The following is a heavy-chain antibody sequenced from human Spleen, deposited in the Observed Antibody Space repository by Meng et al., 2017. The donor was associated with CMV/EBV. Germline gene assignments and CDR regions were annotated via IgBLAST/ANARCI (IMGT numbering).Heavy chain of an antibody. D-gene: IGHD2-2*01. CDR2: ISSSSSFI. CDR3: ARESSSSHALDV. CDR1: GFTFSVYS. J-gene: IGHJ6*02. V-gene: IGHV3-21*06. Sequence: AASGFTFSVYSMNWVRQAPGKGLEWVSSISSSSSFIYYGDSMKGRLTISRDNAENSLYLQMNGLRAEDTAVYYCARESSSSHALDVWGQGTMVTVSS.